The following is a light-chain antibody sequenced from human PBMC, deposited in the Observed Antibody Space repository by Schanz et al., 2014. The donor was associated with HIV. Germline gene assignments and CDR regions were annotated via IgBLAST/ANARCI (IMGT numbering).Light chain of an antibody. Sequence: DIVMTQSPDSLAVSLGERATINCKSSQSVLYSSNNKNYLAWYRQKPGQPPKLLIYWASTRESGVPERFSGSGSGTDFTLTISSLQAEDVATYYCQQYSSVPFTFGPGTKVEI. CDR1: QSVLYSSNNKNY. V-gene: IGKV4-1*01. J-gene: IGKJ3*01. CDR2: WAS. CDR3: QQYSSVPFT.